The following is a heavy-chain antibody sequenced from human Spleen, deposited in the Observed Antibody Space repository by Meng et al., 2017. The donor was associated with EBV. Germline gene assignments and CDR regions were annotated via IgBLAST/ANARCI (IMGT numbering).Heavy chain of an antibody. J-gene: IGHJ5*02. CDR3: AIRPGIAAAQDP. CDR1: GGSFSGYY. V-gene: IGHV4-34*01. Sequence: QVQLKQLGAGLLKPSETLSLTCAVYGGSFSGYYWSWIRQPPGKGLEWIGEINHSGSTNYNPSLKSRVTISVDTSKNQFSLKLSSVTAADTAVYYCAIRPGIAAAQDPWGQGTLVTVSS. CDR2: INHSGST. D-gene: IGHD6-13*01.